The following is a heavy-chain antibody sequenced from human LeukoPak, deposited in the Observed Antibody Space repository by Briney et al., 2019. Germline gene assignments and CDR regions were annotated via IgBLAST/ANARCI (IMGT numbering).Heavy chain of an antibody. D-gene: IGHD6-13*01. CDR2: IWYDGSNK. V-gene: IGHV3-33*06. J-gene: IGHJ4*02. CDR3: AKDWAAAGTY. Sequence: GRSLRLSCAASGFTFSSYGMHWVRQAPGKGLEWVAVIWYDGSNKYYADSVKGRFTISRDNSKNTLYLQTNSLRAEDTAVYYCAKDWAAAGTYWGQGTLVTVSS. CDR1: GFTFSSYG.